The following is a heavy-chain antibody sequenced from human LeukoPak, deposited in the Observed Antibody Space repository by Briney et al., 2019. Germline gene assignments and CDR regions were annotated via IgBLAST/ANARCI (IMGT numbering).Heavy chain of an antibody. CDR3: ACLSLGYFDH. CDR1: GGSISSYY. J-gene: IGHJ4*02. Sequence: SETLSLPRTVSGGSISSYYWSWIRQPPGKGLEWIGYIYYSGSTNYNPSLKSRVTISVDTSKNQFSMKLSSVTAADTAVYYCACLSLGYFDHWGQGTLVTVSS. D-gene: IGHD7-27*01. CDR2: IYYSGST. V-gene: IGHV4-59*01.